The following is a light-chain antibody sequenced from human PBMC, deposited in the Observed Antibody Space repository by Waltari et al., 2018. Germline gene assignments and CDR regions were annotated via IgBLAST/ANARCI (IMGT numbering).Light chain of an antibody. J-gene: IGLJ1*01. CDR3: SSYAGSNNYV. CDR1: SSDIGGYNY. CDR2: EVN. Sequence: QSALTQPPSASGSPGQSVTISCTGTSSDIGGYNYVSWYQQHPGKAPNLMIYEVNKRPPGVPDRFSGSKSGNTASLTVSGLQAEDEADYYCSSYAGSNNYVFGTGTKVTVL. V-gene: IGLV2-8*01.